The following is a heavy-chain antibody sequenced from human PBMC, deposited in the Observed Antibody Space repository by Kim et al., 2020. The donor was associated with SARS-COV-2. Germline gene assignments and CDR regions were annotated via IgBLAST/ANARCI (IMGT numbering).Heavy chain of an antibody. CDR1: GGTFSSYA. Sequence: SVKVSCKASGGTFSSYAISWVRQAPGQGLEWMGGIIPIFGTANYAQKFQGRVTITADESTSTAYMELSSLRSEDTAVYYCARSNSDSSGFLVYWGQGTLVTVSS. CDR2: IIPIFGTA. CDR3: ARSNSDSSGFLVY. V-gene: IGHV1-69*13. J-gene: IGHJ4*02. D-gene: IGHD3-22*01.